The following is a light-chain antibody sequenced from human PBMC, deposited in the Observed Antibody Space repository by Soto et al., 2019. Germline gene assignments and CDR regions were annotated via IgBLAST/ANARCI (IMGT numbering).Light chain of an antibody. CDR3: QQYNYWPPWT. J-gene: IGKJ1*01. Sequence: EIVMTQSPATLSVSPVEIATSAVRASQSVSIDLAWYQQRPGQAPRLLIYGASTRATGIPARFSGSGSGTEFTLTISSLQSEDFAVYYCQQYNYWPPWTFGQGTKVDIK. CDR2: GAS. V-gene: IGKV3-15*01. CDR1: QSVSID.